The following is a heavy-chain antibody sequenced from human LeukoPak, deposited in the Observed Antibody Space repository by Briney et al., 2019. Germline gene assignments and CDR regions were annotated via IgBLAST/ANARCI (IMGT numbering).Heavy chain of an antibody. CDR1: GFTVSSNY. CDR3: ANTRGYGYYFNY. J-gene: IGHJ4*02. V-gene: IGHV3-53*01. Sequence: GGSLRLSCAASGFTVSSNYMSWVRQAPGKGLEWVSVIYSGGGTYYADSVKGRFTISRDNSKNTLYLQMNSLRVEDTAVYYCANTRGYGYYFNYWGQGTLVTVSS. D-gene: IGHD2-15*01. CDR2: IYSGGGT.